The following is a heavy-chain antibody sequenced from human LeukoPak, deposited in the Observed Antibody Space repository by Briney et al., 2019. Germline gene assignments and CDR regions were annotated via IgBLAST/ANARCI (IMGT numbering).Heavy chain of an antibody. D-gene: IGHD6-19*01. CDR3: AKDISGIAVAGPIDY. V-gene: IGHV3-21*04. Sequence: GGSLRLSCAASGFTFSSFSMDWVRQAPGKGLEWVSSISSSSTYIYYADSVKGRFTISRDNAKNSLYLQMNSLRAEDTALYYCAKDISGIAVAGPIDYWGQGTLVTVSS. CDR2: ISSSSTYI. J-gene: IGHJ4*02. CDR1: GFTFSSFS.